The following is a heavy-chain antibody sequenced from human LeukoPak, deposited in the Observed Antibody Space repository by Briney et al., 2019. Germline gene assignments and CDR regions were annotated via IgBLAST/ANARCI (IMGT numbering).Heavy chain of an antibody. CDR2: IYTSGST. D-gene: IGHD3-10*01. V-gene: IGHV4-61*02. CDR1: GGSISSSSYY. CDR3: ARHIAGRFGGRVGAFDI. J-gene: IGHJ3*02. Sequence: PSETLSLTCTVSGGSISSSSYYWSWIRQPAGKGLEWIGRIYTSGSTNYNPSLKSRVTMSVDTSKNQFSLKLSSVTAADTAVYYCARHIAGRFGGRVGAFDIWGQGTMVTVSS.